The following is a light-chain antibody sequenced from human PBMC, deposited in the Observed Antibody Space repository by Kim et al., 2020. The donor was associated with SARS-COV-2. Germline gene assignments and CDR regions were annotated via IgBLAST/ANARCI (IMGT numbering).Light chain of an antibody. Sequence: DIQMTQYPSSLSASVGDRVTITCRASQSISSYLNWYQQKLGKAPKLLIYAASSLQSGVPSRFSGSGSGTDFTLTISSLQPEDSATYYCQQSYTTPFTFGPGTKVDIK. CDR1: QSISSY. J-gene: IGKJ3*01. CDR3: QQSYTTPFT. CDR2: AAS. V-gene: IGKV1-39*01.